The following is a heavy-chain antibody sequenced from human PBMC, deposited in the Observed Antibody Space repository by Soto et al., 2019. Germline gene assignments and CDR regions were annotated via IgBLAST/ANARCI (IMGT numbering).Heavy chain of an antibody. Sequence: SETLSLPCTVSGGSISSGGYYWSWIRQHPGKGLEWIGYIYYSGSTYYKPSLKSRVTISVDTSKNQFSLKLSPVPAADTAVYYCARAKGSSGYYPALFDYWGQGTLVTVSS. V-gene: IGHV4-31*03. CDR1: GGSISSGGYY. D-gene: IGHD3-22*01. J-gene: IGHJ4*02. CDR2: IYYSGST. CDR3: ARAKGSSGYYPALFDY.